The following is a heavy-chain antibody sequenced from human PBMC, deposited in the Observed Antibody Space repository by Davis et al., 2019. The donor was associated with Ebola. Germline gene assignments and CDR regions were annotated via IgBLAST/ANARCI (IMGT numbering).Heavy chain of an antibody. CDR1: GFTFSDHC. Sequence: PGGSLRLSCAASGFTFSDHCMDWVRQAPGKGLEWVGRIRGKANRYTTEYATSVKGRFTISRDDSKNSLYLQMNSLKTEDTAVYYCGRSCSAGSCYLPDDWGQGTLVTVSS. J-gene: IGHJ4*02. V-gene: IGHV3-72*01. CDR3: GRSCSAGSCYLPDD. D-gene: IGHD2-15*01. CDR2: IRGKANRYTT.